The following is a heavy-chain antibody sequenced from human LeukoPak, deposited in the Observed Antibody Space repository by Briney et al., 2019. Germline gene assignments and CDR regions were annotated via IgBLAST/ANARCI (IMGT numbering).Heavy chain of an antibody. Sequence: GGSLRLSCAASGFTFDDYAMHRVRQAPGKGLEWVSGISWNSGSIGYADSVKGRFTISRDNAKNSLYLQMNSLRAEDTALYYCAKSAYYSSYDAFDIWGQGTMVTVSS. CDR3: AKSAYYSSYDAFDI. CDR2: ISWNSGSI. CDR1: GFTFDDYA. D-gene: IGHD3-22*01. V-gene: IGHV3-9*01. J-gene: IGHJ3*02.